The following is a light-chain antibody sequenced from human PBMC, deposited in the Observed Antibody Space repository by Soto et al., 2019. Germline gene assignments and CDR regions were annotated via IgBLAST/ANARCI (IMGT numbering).Light chain of an antibody. J-gene: IGLJ2*01. CDR1: SSDVGAYNY. CDR2: EVT. CDR3: SSYTGGSTLVV. V-gene: IGLV2-14*01. Sequence: QSVLTQPASVSGSPGQSITISCTGSSSDVGAYNYVSWYQQHPGKAPRLMIYEVTNRPSGVSNRFSGSKSGNTASLTISGLRAEDEADYYCSSYTGGSTLVVFGGGTKVTVL.